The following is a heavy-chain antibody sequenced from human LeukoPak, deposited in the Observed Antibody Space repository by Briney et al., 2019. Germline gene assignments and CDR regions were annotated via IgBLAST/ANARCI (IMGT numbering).Heavy chain of an antibody. J-gene: IGHJ4*02. V-gene: IGHV3-72*01. Sequence: PGGSLRLSCVASGFTFSDHYMDWVRQAPGKGLEWVGRSRNKANSYTTEYAASVKGRFTISRDDSKNSLYLQMDSLKTEDTAVYYCAKDKKYYFDYWGQGTLVTVSS. CDR3: AKDKKYYFDY. CDR2: SRNKANSYTT. CDR1: GFTFSDHY.